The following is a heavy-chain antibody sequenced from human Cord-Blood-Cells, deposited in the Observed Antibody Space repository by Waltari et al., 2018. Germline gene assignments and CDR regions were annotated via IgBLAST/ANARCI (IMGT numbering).Heavy chain of an antibody. Sequence: QVQLQDSGPGLVKLSGTLSLPCAVSGGSISSSTWWSWVRQPPGKGLEWIGEIYHSRRTNYHPSLKSRVTISVDKAKNQFSRKLSSVTAPDTAVYDCARNGGDFDYWSQGTRVTVSS. CDR2: IYHSRRT. V-gene: IGHV4-4*02. CDR3: ARNGGDFDY. D-gene: IGHD4-17*01. CDR1: GGSISSSTW. J-gene: IGHJ4*02.